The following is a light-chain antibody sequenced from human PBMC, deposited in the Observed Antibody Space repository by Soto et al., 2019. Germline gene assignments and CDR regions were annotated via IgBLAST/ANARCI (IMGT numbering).Light chain of an antibody. J-gene: IGKJ5*01. V-gene: IGKV3-15*01. CDR2: GAS. Sequence: DIVMTQSPATLSVSAGDRATLSCRASQSVSSNLAWYQQKPGQAPRLLIYGASTRATGISARFSGSGSGTDFTLTISSLQPEDFATYYCQQSYSTPISVGQGTRLEI. CDR3: QQSYSTPIS. CDR1: QSVSSN.